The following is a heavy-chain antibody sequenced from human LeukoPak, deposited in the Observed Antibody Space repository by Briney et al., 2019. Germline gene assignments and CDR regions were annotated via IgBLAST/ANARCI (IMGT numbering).Heavy chain of an antibody. CDR2: ISYDGSNK. D-gene: IGHD2-15*01. V-gene: IGHV3-30-3*01. J-gene: IGHJ4*02. CDR3: ARESGDCFDY. CDR1: GFTFSSYA. Sequence: GGSLRLSCAASGFTFSSYAMRWVRQAPGKGLEWVAVISYDGSNKYYADSVKGRFTISRDNSKNTLYLQMNSLRAEDTAVYYCARESGDCFDYWGQGTLVTVSS.